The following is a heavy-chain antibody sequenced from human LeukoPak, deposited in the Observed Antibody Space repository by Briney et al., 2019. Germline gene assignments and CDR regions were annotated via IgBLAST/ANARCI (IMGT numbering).Heavy chain of an antibody. CDR2: IYTSGST. Sequence: PSETLSLTCTVSGGSISSSSYYWGWIRQPPGKGLEWIGRIYTSGSTNYNPSLKSRVTISVDTSKNQFSLKLSSVTAADTAVYYCARGASIAARGRVVGLDYWGQGTLVTVSS. D-gene: IGHD6-6*01. CDR1: GGSISSSSYY. V-gene: IGHV4-39*07. CDR3: ARGASIAARGRVVGLDY. J-gene: IGHJ4*02.